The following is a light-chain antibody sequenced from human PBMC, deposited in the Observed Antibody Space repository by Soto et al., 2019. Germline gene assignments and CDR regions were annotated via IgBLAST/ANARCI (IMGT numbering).Light chain of an antibody. CDR3: QQYNSYSRT. V-gene: IGKV1-5*03. CDR1: QSISSW. J-gene: IGKJ1*01. CDR2: KAS. Sequence: DIPMTQSPSTLSASVGDRVTITCRAGQSISSWLGWYQQKPGKAPKLLIYKASSLESGVPARFSGSGSGTEFTLTISSLQPDDFATHYCQQYNSYSRTFGQGTKVDI.